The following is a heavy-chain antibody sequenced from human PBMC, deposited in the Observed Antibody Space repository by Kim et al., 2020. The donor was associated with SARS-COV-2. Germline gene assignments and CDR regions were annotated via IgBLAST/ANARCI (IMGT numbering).Heavy chain of an antibody. CDR1: GFTFSSYG. CDR2: IWYDGSNK. Sequence: GGSLRLSCAASGFTFSSYGMHWVRQAPGKGLEWVAVIWYDGSNKYYADSVKGRFTISRDNSKNTLYLQMNSLRAEDTAVYYCARMGATPIPFDYWGQGTLVTVSS. V-gene: IGHV3-33*08. CDR3: ARMGATPIPFDY. D-gene: IGHD1-26*01. J-gene: IGHJ4*02.